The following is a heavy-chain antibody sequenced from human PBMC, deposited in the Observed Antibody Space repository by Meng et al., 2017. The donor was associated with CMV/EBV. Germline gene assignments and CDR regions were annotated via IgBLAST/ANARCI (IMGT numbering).Heavy chain of an antibody. V-gene: IGHV3-53*05. Sequence: GGSLRLSCAASGFTVSSNYMSWVRQAPGKGLEWVSVIYSGGSTYYADSVKGRFTISGDNSKNTLYLQMNSLRAEDTAVYYCAKDRPSYCSSTSCYPPIFGVVIMALDYWGQGTLVTVSS. J-gene: IGHJ4*02. D-gene: IGHD2-2*01. CDR1: GFTVSSNY. CDR3: AKDRPSYCSSTSCYPPIFGVVIMALDY. CDR2: IYSGGST.